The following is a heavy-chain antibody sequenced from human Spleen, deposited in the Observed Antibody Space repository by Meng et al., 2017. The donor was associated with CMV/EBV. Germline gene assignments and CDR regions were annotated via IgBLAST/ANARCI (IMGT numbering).Heavy chain of an antibody. CDR3: AREPTVAPPYYDFWSGYSNWFDP. V-gene: IGHV3-30*04. D-gene: IGHD3-3*01. J-gene: IGHJ5*02. Sequence: MHWVRQAPGKGLEWVAVISYDGSNKYYADSVKGRFTISRDDSKNTLYLQMNSLRAEDTAVYYCAREPTVAPPYYDFWSGYSNWFDPWGQGTLVTVSS. CDR2: ISYDGSNK.